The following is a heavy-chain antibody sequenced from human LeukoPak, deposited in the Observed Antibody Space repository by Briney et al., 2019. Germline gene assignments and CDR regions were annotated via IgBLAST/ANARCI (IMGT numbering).Heavy chain of an antibody. D-gene: IGHD5-12*01. V-gene: IGHV1-2*02. Sequence: ASVKVSCKASGYTFTGYYMHLVRQAPGQGLEWMGWINPNSGGTNYAQKFQGRVTMTRDTSISTAYMELSRLRSDDTAVYYCARVIKGYSGSADYWGQGTLVTVSS. CDR1: GYTFTGYY. CDR3: ARVIKGYSGSADY. CDR2: INPNSGGT. J-gene: IGHJ4*02.